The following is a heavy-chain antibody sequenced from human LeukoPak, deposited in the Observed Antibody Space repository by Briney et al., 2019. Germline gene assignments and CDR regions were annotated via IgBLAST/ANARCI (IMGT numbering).Heavy chain of an antibody. V-gene: IGHV3-23*01. CDR3: AKLTSASGAYGVDV. D-gene: IGHD3-10*01. Sequence: GGSLRLSCAASGFTFSSYAMNWVRQAPGKGLEWVSTISGSGGSKHYADSVEGRFTISRDNSKNTVYLQTNSLRAEDTAIYYCAKLTSASGAYGVDVWGQGTTVTVSS. CDR1: GFTFSSYA. CDR2: ISGSGGSK. J-gene: IGHJ6*02.